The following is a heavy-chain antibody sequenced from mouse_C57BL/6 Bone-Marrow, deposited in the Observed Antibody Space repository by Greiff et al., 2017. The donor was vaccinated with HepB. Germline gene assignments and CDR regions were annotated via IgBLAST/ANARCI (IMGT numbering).Heavy chain of an antibody. CDR1: GYTFTSYW. CDR3: ARGHYYGMSSYYFDY. D-gene: IGHD1-1*01. J-gene: IGHJ2*01. CDR2: IHPNSGST. Sequence: QVQLQQPGAELVKPGASVKLSCKASGYTFTSYWMHWVKQRPGQGLEWIGMIHPNSGSTNYNEKFKSKATLTVDKSSSTAYMQLSSLTSEDSAVYYCARGHYYGMSSYYFDYWGQGTTLTVSS. V-gene: IGHV1-64*01.